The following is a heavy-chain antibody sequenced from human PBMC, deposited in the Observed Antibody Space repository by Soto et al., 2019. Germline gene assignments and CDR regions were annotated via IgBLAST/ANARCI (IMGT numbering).Heavy chain of an antibody. CDR2: INPGGGSA. D-gene: IGHD6-13*01. CDR3: ATPDPPDPDFSSAVSY. CDR1: GYSFTNLY. Sequence: QVQLVQSGAEVKKPGASVKVSCKASGYSFTNLYFHWVRQAPGQGLEWLGIINPGGGSASYAKQVQGRGTMTRNKTKNTVYMDLRNVRSDDTAVYYCATPDPPDPDFSSAVSYFGHGTLVIVTS. J-gene: IGHJ4*01. V-gene: IGHV1-46*01.